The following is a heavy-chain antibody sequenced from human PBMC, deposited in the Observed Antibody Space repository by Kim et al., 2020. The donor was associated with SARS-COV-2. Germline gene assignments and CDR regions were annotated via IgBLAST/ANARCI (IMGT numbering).Heavy chain of an antibody. V-gene: IGHV2-5*02. CDR3: AHRLVTTVTSCFDP. J-gene: IGHJ5*02. CDR1: GFSLSTSGVT. D-gene: IGHD4-17*01. CDR2: IYWDDDK. Sequence: SGPTLVNPTQTLTLTCTFTGFSLSTSGVTVGWIRQPPGKALEWLALIYWDDDKRYRPSLKSRLTITKDTSRNQVVLTMTNMDPVDTATYYCAHRLVTTVTSCFDPWGQGTPVTVSS.